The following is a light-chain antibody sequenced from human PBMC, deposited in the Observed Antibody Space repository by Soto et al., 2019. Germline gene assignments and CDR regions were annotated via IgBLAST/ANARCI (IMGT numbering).Light chain of an antibody. Sequence: QSVLTQPRSVSGSPGQSVTISCTGTSSDVGGYNYVSRYQQHPGKAPKLMIYDVSKRPSGVPDRFSGSKSGNTASLTISGLQAEDEADYYCCSYAGSYTFSVVFGGGTKVTVL. V-gene: IGLV2-11*01. CDR3: CSYAGSYTFSVV. CDR2: DVS. CDR1: SSDVGGYNY. J-gene: IGLJ2*01.